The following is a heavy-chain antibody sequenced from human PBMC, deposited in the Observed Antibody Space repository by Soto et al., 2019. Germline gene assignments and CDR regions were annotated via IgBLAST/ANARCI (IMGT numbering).Heavy chain of an antibody. D-gene: IGHD6-13*01. CDR1: GFTFSSYA. J-gene: IGHJ5*02. CDR2: ISYDGSNK. V-gene: IGHV3-30-3*01. Sequence: PGGSLRLSCAASGFTFSSYAMHWVRQAPGKGLEWVAVISYDGSNKYYADSVKGRFTISRDNSKNTLYLQMNSLGAEDTAVYYCAREWYSRGFDPWGQGTLVTVSS. CDR3: AREWYSRGFDP.